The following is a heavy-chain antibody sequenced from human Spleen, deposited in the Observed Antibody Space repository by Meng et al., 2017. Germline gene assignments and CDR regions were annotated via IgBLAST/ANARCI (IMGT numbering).Heavy chain of an antibody. CDR2: INHSGST. CDR3: ARGRISTYWYFDL. CDR1: GGSFSGYY. J-gene: IGHJ2*01. V-gene: IGHV4-34*01. Sequence: HLQQWGAGLLKPSETLSLTCAVYGGSFSGYYWNWIRQPPGKGLEWIGEINHSGSTNYNPSLKSRVTISVDTSKNQFSLKLSSVTAADTAVYYCARGRISTYWYFDLWGRGTLVTVSS. D-gene: IGHD2/OR15-2a*01.